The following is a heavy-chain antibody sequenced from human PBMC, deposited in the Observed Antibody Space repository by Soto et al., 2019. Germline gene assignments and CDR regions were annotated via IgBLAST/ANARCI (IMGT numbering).Heavy chain of an antibody. CDR2: IKTHIDGATT. CDR3: ATDQTTILDV. D-gene: IGHD5-12*01. J-gene: IGHJ6*02. V-gene: IGHV3-15*01. CDR1: GFTFSSYA. Sequence: PGGSLRLSCAASGFTFSSYAMSWVRQAPGKGLEWVGRIKTHIDGATTDYAAPVKGRFTMSRDDSKNRLYLQMNSLKIEDTAVYFCATDQTTILDVWGQGTTVTVSS.